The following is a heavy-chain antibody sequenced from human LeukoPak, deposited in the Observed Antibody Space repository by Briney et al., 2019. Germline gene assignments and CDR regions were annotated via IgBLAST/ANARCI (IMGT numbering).Heavy chain of an antibody. D-gene: IGHD2-21*02. Sequence: ASETLSLTCTVSGGSINSGGYYWTWIRQHPGKGLGWIGYIYYSGSTYYNPSLKSRVTISVDTSKNQFSLKLSSVTAADTAVYYCARDLICGGDCWGWFDPWGQGTLVTVSS. V-gene: IGHV4-31*03. J-gene: IGHJ5*02. CDR2: IYYSGST. CDR3: ARDLICGGDCWGWFDP. CDR1: GGSINSGGYY.